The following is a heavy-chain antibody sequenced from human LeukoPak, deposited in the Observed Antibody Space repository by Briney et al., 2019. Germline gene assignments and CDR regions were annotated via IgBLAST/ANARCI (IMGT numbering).Heavy chain of an antibody. V-gene: IGHV3-48*01. CDR2: ISSSTTTT. CDR3: ARGPYGDYTSYYGVDV. J-gene: IGHJ6*02. CDR1: GFTFTSYT. Sequence: HSGGSLRLSCAASGFTFTSYTTTWVRQAPGKGLEWVSYISSSTTTTFYTDSVKGRFTISRDSAKNSLYLHMNSLRVEDTAVYYCARGPYGDYTSYYGVDVWGQGTTVTVS. D-gene: IGHD4-17*01.